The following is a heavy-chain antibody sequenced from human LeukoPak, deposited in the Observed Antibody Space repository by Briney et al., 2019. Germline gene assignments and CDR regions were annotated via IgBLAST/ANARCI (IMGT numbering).Heavy chain of an antibody. J-gene: IGHJ4*02. V-gene: IGHV1-2*02. CDR3: ATAPAPRYQLLNFDY. Sequence: ASVKVSCKASGYTFTGYYMHWVRQAPGQGLEWMGWINPNSGGTNYAQKFQGRVTMTRDTSISTAYMELSRLRSDDTAVYYCATAPAPRYQLLNFDYWGQGTLVTVSS. CDR2: INPNSGGT. CDR1: GYTFTGYY. D-gene: IGHD2-2*01.